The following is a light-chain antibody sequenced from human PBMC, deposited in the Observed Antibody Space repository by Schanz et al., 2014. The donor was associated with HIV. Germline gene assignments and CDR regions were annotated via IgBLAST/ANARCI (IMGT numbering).Light chain of an antibody. V-gene: IGKV1-27*01. Sequence: DREMRKEKASLDGKVTVRVAITCRASQGINNYLAWYQQKPGKVPKLLIYAASTLQSGVPSRFSGSGSGTDFTLTISRLQPEDVATYYCQKYNSAPLTFGGGTKVEI. CDR2: AAS. CDR3: QKYNSAPLT. J-gene: IGKJ4*01. CDR1: QGINNY.